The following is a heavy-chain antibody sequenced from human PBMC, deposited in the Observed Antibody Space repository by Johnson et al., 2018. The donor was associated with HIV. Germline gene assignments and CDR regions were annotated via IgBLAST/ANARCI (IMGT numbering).Heavy chain of an antibody. CDR2: ISYDGSNK. CDR3: ARVHPAVAGNDAFDI. D-gene: IGHD6-19*01. CDR1: GFTFSSYA. V-gene: IGHV3-30-3*01. Sequence: QVQLVESGGGLIQSGGSLRLSCAASGFTFSSYAMHWVRQAPGKGLEWVAVISYDGSNKYYADSVKGRFTISRDNSKNTLYLQMNSLRAEDTAVYYCARVHPAVAGNDAFDIWGQGTMVTVSS. J-gene: IGHJ3*02.